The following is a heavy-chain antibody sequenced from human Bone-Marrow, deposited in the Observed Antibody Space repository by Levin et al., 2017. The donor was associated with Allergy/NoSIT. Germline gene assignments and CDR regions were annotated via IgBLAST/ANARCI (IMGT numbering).Heavy chain of an antibody. CDR1: GFTFSSYE. CDR2: ISSSGSTI. D-gene: IGHD3-22*01. J-gene: IGHJ4*02. CDR3: ARDRGRYYDSSGYYYSGIFDY. Sequence: GGSLRLSCAASGFTFSSYEMNWVRQAPGKGLEWVSYISSSGSTIYYADSVKGRFTISRDNAKNSLYLQMNSLRAEDTAVYYCARDRGRYYDSSGYYYSGIFDYWGQGTLVTVSS. V-gene: IGHV3-48*03.